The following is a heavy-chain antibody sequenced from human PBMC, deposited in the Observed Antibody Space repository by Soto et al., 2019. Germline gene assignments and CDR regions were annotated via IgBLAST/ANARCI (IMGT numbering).Heavy chain of an antibody. V-gene: IGHV4-30-4*01. CDR2: IYYIGSA. D-gene: IGHD6-13*01. J-gene: IGHJ4*02. CDR1: GVSITSGDNY. Sequence: SETLSLTCTVSGVSITSGDNYWSWIRHPPGKGLEWIGYIYYIGSAYYNPSLQSRVTISVDTPKNQFSLNLSSVTAADTAVYYCARFAKEENPKVGSWYYFDYWGQGTRVTVSS. CDR3: ARFAKEENPKVGSWYYFDY.